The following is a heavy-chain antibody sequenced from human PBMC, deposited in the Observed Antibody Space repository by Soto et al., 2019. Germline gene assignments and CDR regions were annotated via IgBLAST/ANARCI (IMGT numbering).Heavy chain of an antibody. V-gene: IGHV3-49*04. J-gene: IGHJ4*02. CDR1: GFTFADHA. CDR3: GRGLAGGSYSDY. D-gene: IGHD3-10*01. CDR2: IRSNAYGGTT. Sequence: EVQLVESGGGFVQPGRSLRLSCSTSGFTFADHAMTWVRQAPGKGLACIGLIRSNAYGGTTEYAASVKGRITLSRDDSKSIAYLQMNSLKSEDTAVYSCGRGLAGGSYSDYWGQGTLVTVSS.